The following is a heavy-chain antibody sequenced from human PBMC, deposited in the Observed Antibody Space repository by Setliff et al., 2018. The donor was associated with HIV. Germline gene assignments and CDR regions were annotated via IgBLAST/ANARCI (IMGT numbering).Heavy chain of an antibody. Sequence: RASVKVSCKASGYTFTDYYIHWVRQAPGQGLEWMGWINPNSSDTNYAQKFQGRVTMTRDTSISTAYMDLSRLRSDDTAVYYCARRVPPIPSGDLDYWGQGTLVTVS. CDR3: ARRVPPIPSGDLDY. D-gene: IGHD4-17*01. V-gene: IGHV1-2*02. J-gene: IGHJ4*02. CDR1: GYTFTDYY. CDR2: INPNSSDT.